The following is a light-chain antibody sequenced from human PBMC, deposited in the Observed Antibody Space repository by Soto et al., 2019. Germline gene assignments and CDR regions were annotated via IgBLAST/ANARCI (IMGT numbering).Light chain of an antibody. V-gene: IGLV1-44*01. Sequence: QSVLTQPPSASGTPGQRVTISCSGSSSNIGSDTVNWYQQFPGTAPKLLIYTNDQRPSGVPDRISGSKSGTSASLAISGLQSEDEADYYCQSYDSSLSGVVFGGGTKVTVL. CDR1: SSNIGSDT. J-gene: IGLJ2*01. CDR2: TND. CDR3: QSYDSSLSGVV.